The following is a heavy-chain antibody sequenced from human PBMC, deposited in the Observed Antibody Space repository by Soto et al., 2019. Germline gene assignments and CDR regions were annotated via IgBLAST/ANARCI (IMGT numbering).Heavy chain of an antibody. D-gene: IGHD3-10*01. CDR1: GFTFSSYW. J-gene: IGHJ4*02. CDR3: ARWFTYGNFDYFVY. V-gene: IGHV3-74*01. Sequence: GGSLRLSCAASGFTFSSYWMHWFRQAPGKGLVWVSRINTDGSNTAYADSVKGRFTISRDNAKNTLYLQVSGLRAEDTAVYYCARWFTYGNFDYFVYWGQGPQVTVSS. CDR2: INTDGSNT.